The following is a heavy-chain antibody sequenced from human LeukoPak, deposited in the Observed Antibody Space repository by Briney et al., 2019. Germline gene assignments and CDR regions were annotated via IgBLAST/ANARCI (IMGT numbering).Heavy chain of an antibody. CDR1: GGSFSGNY. D-gene: IGHD3-3*01. V-gene: IGHV4-34*01. Sequence: SETLSLTCAVYGGSFSGNYWSWIRQPPGKGLEWIGSVHHSGRTYYNPSLKSRVTISVDTSKNQFSLKLNSVTAADTAVYYCARDHLANLASRLFDPWGQGSLVTVSS. CDR3: ARDHLANLASRLFDP. CDR2: VHHSGRT. J-gene: IGHJ5*02.